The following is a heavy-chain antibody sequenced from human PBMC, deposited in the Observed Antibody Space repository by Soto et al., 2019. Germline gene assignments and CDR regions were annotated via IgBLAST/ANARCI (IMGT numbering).Heavy chain of an antibody. CDR2: ITRMVGTA. D-gene: IGHD6-19*01. CDR3: AQSLGAAVAGPGRFDR. V-gene: IGHV1-69*12. Sequence: QVQLVQSGAEVKKPGSSVKVSCKASGGTFSRYAISWVRQVPGQGLEWMGGITRMVGTANYAQKFQGRVKSPADEPKSTGHMQLRRLRSEDTAVYYGAQSLGAAVAGPGRFDRWGRGTLVMVSS. CDR1: GGTFSRYA. J-gene: IGHJ2*01.